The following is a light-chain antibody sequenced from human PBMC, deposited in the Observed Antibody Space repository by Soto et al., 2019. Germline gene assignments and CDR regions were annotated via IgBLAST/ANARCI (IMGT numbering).Light chain of an antibody. CDR2: EVS. V-gene: IGLV2-14*01. CDR3: TSYTTSSTYV. CDR1: SSDVGGYTY. Sequence: QSALTQPPSVSCSPGPSITISCSGTSSDVGGYTYVSWYQQHPGKAPKLMIYEVSNRPSGVSNRFSGSKSGNTASLTISGLQAEDEADYYCTSYTTSSTYVFGTGTKVTVL. J-gene: IGLJ1*01.